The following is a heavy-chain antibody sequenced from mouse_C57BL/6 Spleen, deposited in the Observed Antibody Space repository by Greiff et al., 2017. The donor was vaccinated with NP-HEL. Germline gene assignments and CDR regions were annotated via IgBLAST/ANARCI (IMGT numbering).Heavy chain of an antibody. CDR1: GYAFSSYW. V-gene: IGHV1-76*01. D-gene: IGHD2-3*01. CDR3: ARSYDGYYFDY. Sequence: QVQLQQSGAELVKPGASVKISCKASGYAFSSYWMNWVKQRPGQGLEWIARIYPGSGNTYYNEKFKGKATLTAEKSSSTAYMQLSSLTSEDSAVYFCARSYDGYYFDYWGQGTTLTVSS. J-gene: IGHJ2*01. CDR2: IYPGSGNT.